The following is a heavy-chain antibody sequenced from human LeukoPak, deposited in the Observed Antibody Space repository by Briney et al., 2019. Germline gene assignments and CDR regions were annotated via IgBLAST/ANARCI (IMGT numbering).Heavy chain of an antibody. CDR3: ASGPREAGTYSTHYFDY. J-gene: IGHJ4*02. D-gene: IGHD6-19*01. Sequence: SETLSLTCAVSGYSTSSGYYWGWIRQPPGKGLEWIGSIYHSGSTYYNPSLKSRVTISVDTSKNQFSLKLSSVTAADTPVYHCASGPREAGTYSTHYFDYWGQGTLVTVSS. CDR2: IYHSGST. V-gene: IGHV4-38-2*01. CDR1: GYSTSSGYY.